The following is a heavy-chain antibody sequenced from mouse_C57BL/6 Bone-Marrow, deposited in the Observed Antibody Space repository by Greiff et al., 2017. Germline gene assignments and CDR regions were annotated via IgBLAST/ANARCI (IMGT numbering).Heavy chain of an antibody. D-gene: IGHD2-1*01. CDR1: GFNITDDY. J-gene: IGHJ4*01. Sequence: EVQLQESGAELVRPGASVKLSCTASGFNITDDYMHWVKQRPEQGLEWIGWIDPDNGDTEYTSKFQGKATITADTSSNTAYLQLSSLTSEDTAVYYCTVIYYGWGQGTSVTVSS. V-gene: IGHV14-4*01. CDR2: IDPDNGDT. CDR3: TVIYYG.